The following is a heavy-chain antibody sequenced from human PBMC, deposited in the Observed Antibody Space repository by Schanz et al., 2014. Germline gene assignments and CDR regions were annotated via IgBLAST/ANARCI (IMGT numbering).Heavy chain of an antibody. CDR2: IRYDGSNK. D-gene: IGHD3-10*01. CDR3: ARGDMVRGVFDY. CDR1: GFTFSNYG. Sequence: QVQLVESGGGVVQPGRSLRLSCAASGFTFSNYGLHWVRQAPGKGLEWVAFIRYDGSNKYYADSVKGRFTISRDNSKITLYLQMNSLRTEDTAVYYCARGDMVRGVFDYWGQGTLVTVSS. V-gene: IGHV3-30*02. J-gene: IGHJ4*02.